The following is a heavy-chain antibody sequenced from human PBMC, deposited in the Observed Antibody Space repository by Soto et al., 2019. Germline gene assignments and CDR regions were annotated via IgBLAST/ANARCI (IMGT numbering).Heavy chain of an antibody. CDR1: GGSISRGGSY. J-gene: IGHJ4*02. V-gene: IGHV4-31*03. CDR2: IYYSGST. Sequence: QVQLQESGPGLVKPSPTLSLTCTVSGGSISRGGSYWSWIRQRPGKGLEWIGYIYYSGSTYYTPSLKSRVTIAVDKSKNQFSLKLSSVTAAYTAVYYCARTPGYWGQGTLVTVSS. CDR3: ARTPGY.